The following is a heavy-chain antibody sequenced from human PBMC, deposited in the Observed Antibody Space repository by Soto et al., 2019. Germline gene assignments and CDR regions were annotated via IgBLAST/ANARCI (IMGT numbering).Heavy chain of an antibody. Sequence: QVTLKESGPVLVKPTETLTLTCTVSGFSLSNAGMGVSWIRQPPGKALEWLAHIFSNDERRFSTSLKNRLTISKDTVTSQVVLIMTNMDPVDTATYYCAQTEDGGRSRTPAGWFDAWGQGTLVTVSS. V-gene: IGHV2-26*01. D-gene: IGHD2-15*01. CDR3: AQTEDGGRSRTPAGWFDA. CDR1: GFSLSNAGMG. J-gene: IGHJ5*02. CDR2: IFSNDER.